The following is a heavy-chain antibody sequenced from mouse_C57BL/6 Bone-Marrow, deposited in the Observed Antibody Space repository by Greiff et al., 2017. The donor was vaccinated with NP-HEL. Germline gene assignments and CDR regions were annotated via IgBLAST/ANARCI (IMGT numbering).Heavy chain of an antibody. V-gene: IGHV5-12*01. CDR2: ISNGGGST. CDR3: ARRDGIYYYAMDY. Sequence: EVMLVESGGGLVQPGGSLKLSCAASGFTFSDYYMYWVRQTPEKRLEWVAYISNGGGSTYYPDTVKGRFTISRDNAKNTLYLQMSRLKSEDTAMYYCARRDGIYYYAMDYWGQGTSVTVSS. D-gene: IGHD2-1*01. J-gene: IGHJ4*01. CDR1: GFTFSDYY.